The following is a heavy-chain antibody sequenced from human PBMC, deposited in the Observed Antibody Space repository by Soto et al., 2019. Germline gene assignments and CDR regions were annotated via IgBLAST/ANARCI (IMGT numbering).Heavy chain of an antibody. J-gene: IGHJ5*02. V-gene: IGHV1-8*01. Sequence: ASVKGSCKASGYTFTSYDINWVRQATGQGLEWMGWMNPNSGNTGYAQKFQGRVTMTRNTSISTAYMELSSLRSEDTAVYYCARGVYGSGSYNWFDPWGQGTLVTVSS. D-gene: IGHD3-10*01. CDR1: GYTFTSYD. CDR2: MNPNSGNT. CDR3: ARGVYGSGSYNWFDP.